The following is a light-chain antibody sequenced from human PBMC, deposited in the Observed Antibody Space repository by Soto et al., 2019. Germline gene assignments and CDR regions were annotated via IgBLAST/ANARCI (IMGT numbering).Light chain of an antibody. CDR1: SSDIGGYNY. J-gene: IGLJ2*01. CDR3: TSWTTSTTMI. V-gene: IGLV2-14*01. Sequence: QSVLTQPASVSGSPGQSITISCTGTSSDIGGYNYVSWYQQHPGKAPKLILYDVSNRPSGVSNRFSGSKSGNTASLTISGLQAEDEADYYCTSWTTSTTMIFGGGTKVTVL. CDR2: DVS.